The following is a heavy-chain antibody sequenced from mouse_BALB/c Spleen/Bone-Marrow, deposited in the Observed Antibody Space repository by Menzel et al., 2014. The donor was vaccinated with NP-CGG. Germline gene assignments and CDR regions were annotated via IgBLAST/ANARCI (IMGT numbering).Heavy chain of an antibody. V-gene: IGHV1-62-2*01. CDR1: GYTFTDYI. CDR2: FYPGSGNI. Sequence: QVTLKECGAELVKPGASVKLSCKASGYTFTDYIIHWIKQRSGQGLEWIGWFYPGSGNIKYNEKFKDKATLTADKSSSTVYMELSRLTSEDSAVYFCTRHFYGSSYFDYWGQGTTLTVSS. CDR3: TRHFYGSSYFDY. D-gene: IGHD1-1*01. J-gene: IGHJ2*01.